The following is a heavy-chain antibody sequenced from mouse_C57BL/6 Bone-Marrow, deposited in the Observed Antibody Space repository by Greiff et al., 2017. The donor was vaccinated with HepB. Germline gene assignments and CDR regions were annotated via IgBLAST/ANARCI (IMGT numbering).Heavy chain of an antibody. Sequence: EVQLVESGPGLVKPSQSLSLTCSVTGYSITSGYYWNWIRQFPGNKLEWMGYISYDGSNNYNPSLKNRISITRDTSKNQFFLKLNSVTTEDTATYYCARGITTDAYWYFDVWGTGTTVTVSS. CDR2: ISYDGSN. D-gene: IGHD1-1*01. V-gene: IGHV3-6*01. J-gene: IGHJ1*03. CDR3: ARGITTDAYWYFDV. CDR1: GYSITSGYY.